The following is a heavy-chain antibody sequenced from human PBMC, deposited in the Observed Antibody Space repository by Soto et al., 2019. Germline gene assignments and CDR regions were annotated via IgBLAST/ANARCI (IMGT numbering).Heavy chain of an antibody. CDR2: PSSDGFGA. CDR1: GFSLSPYW. V-gene: IGHV3-74*03. CDR3: ARDLGGPDY. J-gene: IGHJ4*02. D-gene: IGHD3-16*01. Sequence: LRLSCAASGFSLSPYWMHWVRQVPGRGLEWVARPSSDGFGAAYADSVKGRFFISRDIARNTLSLQMNSLRADDTAVYYCARDLGGPDYWGRGTSVTVSS.